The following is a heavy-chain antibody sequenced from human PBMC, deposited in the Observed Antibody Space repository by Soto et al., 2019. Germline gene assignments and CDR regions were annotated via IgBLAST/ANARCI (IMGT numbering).Heavy chain of an antibody. V-gene: IGHV5-51*01. J-gene: IGHJ3*02. D-gene: IGHD2-15*01. CDR3: AAPCSGGSCYSGWAFDI. Sequence: GESLKISCKGSGYSFTSYWIGWVRQMPGKGLEWMGIIYPGDSDTRYSPSFQGQVTISADKSISTAYLQWSSLKASDTAMYYCAAPCSGGSCYSGWAFDIWGQGTMVTVSS. CDR2: IYPGDSDT. CDR1: GYSFTSYW.